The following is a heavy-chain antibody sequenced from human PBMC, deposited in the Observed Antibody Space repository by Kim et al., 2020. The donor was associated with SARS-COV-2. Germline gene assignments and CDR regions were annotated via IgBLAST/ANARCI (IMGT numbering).Heavy chain of an antibody. CDR3: ARGSMATYDY. V-gene: IGHV1-3*04. D-gene: IGHD3-10*01. Sequence: ASVKVSCKASGYILSDFAIHWVRQAPGQGLEWMAWINTGNGDTKSSQKFQGRVTITRDTLTSTVYMELSSLTAEDTAVYYCARGSMATYDYWGQGTLVP. CDR1: GYILSDFA. J-gene: IGHJ4*02. CDR2: INTGNGDT.